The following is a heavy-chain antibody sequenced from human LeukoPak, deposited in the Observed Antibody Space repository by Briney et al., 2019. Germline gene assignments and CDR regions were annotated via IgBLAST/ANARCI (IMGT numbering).Heavy chain of an antibody. CDR3: AGAYGYNFFNY. CDR1: GFTFSSYG. V-gene: IGHV3-33*01. Sequence: GGSLRLSCAASGFTFSSYGMHWVRQAPGKGLEWVAVIWYDGSNKYYADSVKGRFTISRDNSKNTLYLQMNSLGAEDTAVYYCAGAYGYNFFNYWGQGTLVTVSS. J-gene: IGHJ4*02. D-gene: IGHD5-24*01. CDR2: IWYDGSNK.